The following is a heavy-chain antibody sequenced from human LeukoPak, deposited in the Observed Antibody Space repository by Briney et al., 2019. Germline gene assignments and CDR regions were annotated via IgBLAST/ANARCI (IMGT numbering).Heavy chain of an antibody. CDR2: ISFDGSNK. CDR3: AKARHSSRPAPWFDP. Sequence: GGSLRLSCAASGFTFSNYGMHWVRQAPGKGLEWAAVISFDGSNKYYEDSVKGRFTISRDNSKNTLFLQMNSLRAEDTAVYYCAKARHSSRPAPWFDPWGQGTLVTVSS. V-gene: IGHV3-30*18. J-gene: IGHJ5*02. D-gene: IGHD6-13*01. CDR1: GFTFSNYG.